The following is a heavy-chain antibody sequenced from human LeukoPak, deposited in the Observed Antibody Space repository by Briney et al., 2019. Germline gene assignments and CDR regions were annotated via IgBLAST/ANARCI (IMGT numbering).Heavy chain of an antibody. CDR3: VRTAVTGTKHFDL. CDR1: GYSFTSYW. D-gene: IGHD6-19*01. Sequence: GESLKISCKGSGYSFTSYWIGWVRQMPGKGLEWMGIIYPGDSDTRYSPSFQGQVTISADKSISIAYLQWSSLKASDTAMYYCVRTAVTGTKHFDLWGRGTLVTVSS. J-gene: IGHJ2*01. CDR2: IYPGDSDT. V-gene: IGHV5-51*01.